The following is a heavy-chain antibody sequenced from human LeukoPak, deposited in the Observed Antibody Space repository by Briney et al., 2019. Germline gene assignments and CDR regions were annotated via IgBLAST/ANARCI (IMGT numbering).Heavy chain of an antibody. J-gene: IGHJ4*02. CDR2: INPSGGST. V-gene: IGHV1-46*01. D-gene: IGHD5-12*01. CDR3: AGDVVRGYSGYGRYFDY. Sequence: ASVKVSCKASGYTFTSYYMHWVGQAPAQGLAWMGIINPSGGSTSYAQKFQGRVTMTGATSTSTVYMELSSLRSEDTAVYYGAGDVVRGYSGYGRYFDYWGQGTLVTVSS. CDR1: GYTFTSYY.